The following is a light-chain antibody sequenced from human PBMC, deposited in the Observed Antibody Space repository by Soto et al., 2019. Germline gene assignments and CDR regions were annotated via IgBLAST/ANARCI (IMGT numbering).Light chain of an antibody. CDR1: SSDVGGYRY. CDR3: SSYNSRGTPVI. Sequence: QSVLTQPASVSGSPGQSITISCTGTSSDVGGYRYISWYQQHSGKAPKLVINEVSDRPSGVSSRFSGSKSGNTASLTISGLQAEDEAEYYCSSYNSRGTPVIFGGGTKLTVL. V-gene: IGLV2-14*01. J-gene: IGLJ2*01. CDR2: EVS.